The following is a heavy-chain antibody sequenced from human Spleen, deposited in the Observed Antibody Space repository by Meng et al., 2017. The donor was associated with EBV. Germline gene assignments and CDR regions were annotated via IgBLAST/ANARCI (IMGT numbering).Heavy chain of an antibody. J-gene: IGHJ4*02. CDR2: IYSGGTT. D-gene: IGHD2-15*01. CDR1: GFTVTGNS. CDR3: ACGTEDSSLSHFDY. Sequence: VQLVESGGGVNQPGGSLKVSCAVSGFTVTGNSMSWVRQAPGKGLEWVSVIYSGGTTYYADSVKGRFTISRDKSKNTLFLQMNSLRAGDTAVYYCACGTEDSSLSHFDYWGQGTLVTVSS. V-gene: IGHV3-53*01.